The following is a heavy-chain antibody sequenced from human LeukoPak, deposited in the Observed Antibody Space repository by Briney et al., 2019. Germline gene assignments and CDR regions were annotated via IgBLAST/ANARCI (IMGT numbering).Heavy chain of an antibody. CDR1: GGSISTYY. CDR3: ARAGHSYGTGYYFDY. J-gene: IGHJ4*02. V-gene: IGHV4-59*01. Sequence: PSETLSLTCTVSGGSISTYYWSWIRLPPGKGLEWIGYIYYTGATYYNPSLKSRVTISLDTSKNHFSLKLSSVTAADAAVYYCARAGHSYGTGYYFDYWGQGALVTVSS. D-gene: IGHD5-18*01. CDR2: IYYTGAT.